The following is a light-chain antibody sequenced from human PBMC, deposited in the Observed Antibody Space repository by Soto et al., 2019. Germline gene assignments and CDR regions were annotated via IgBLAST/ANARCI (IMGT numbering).Light chain of an antibody. CDR1: DSNIGTGFD. V-gene: IGLV1-40*01. J-gene: IGLJ2*01. CDR3: QSYDSSLSGVL. CDR2: GDT. Sequence: QSVLTQPPSVSGAPGQRVTISCTGSDSNIGTGFDVNWYQQIPGAAPKLLIYGDTHRPSGVPDGFSGSKSGTSASLTITGLQADDEADYYCQSYDSSLSGVLFGGGTKLTVL.